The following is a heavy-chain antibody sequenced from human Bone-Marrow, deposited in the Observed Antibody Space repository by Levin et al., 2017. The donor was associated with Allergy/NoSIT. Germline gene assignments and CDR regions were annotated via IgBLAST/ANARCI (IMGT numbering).Heavy chain of an antibody. CDR2: ISSSGSTI. CDR1: GFTFSSYE. CDR3: ARGTIIRTTVTTGWFDP. J-gene: IGHJ5*02. Sequence: HPGESLKISCAASGFTFSSYEMNWVRQAPGKGLEWVSYISSSGSTIYYADSVKGRFTISRDNAKNSLYLQMNSLRAEDTAVYYCARGTIIRTTVTTGWFDPWGQGTLVTVSS. V-gene: IGHV3-48*03. D-gene: IGHD4-17*01.